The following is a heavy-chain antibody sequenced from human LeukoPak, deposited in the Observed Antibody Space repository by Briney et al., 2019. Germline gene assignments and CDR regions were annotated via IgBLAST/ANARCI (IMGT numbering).Heavy chain of an antibody. J-gene: IGHJ4*02. CDR1: GFTFSDYY. V-gene: IGHV4-38-2*01. Sequence: PGGSLRLSCAASGFTFSDYYMGWIRQPPGKGLEWIGSIYYSGDTYYNPSLKSRITISVDTSKNQFSLNLSSVTAADTAIYYCARRDTVMARFDYWGQGTLVTVSS. CDR3: ARRDTVMARFDY. CDR2: IYYSGDT. D-gene: IGHD5-18*01.